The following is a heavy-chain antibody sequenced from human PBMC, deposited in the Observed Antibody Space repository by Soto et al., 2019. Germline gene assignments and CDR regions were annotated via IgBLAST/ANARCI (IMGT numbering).Heavy chain of an antibody. Sequence: QVQLVQSGSEVKKPGSSVRVSCKTSGDTFSIYTISWVRQAPGQGLEWMGRVLPFLDITSYSQRFQGRVTITADRSTTTAYMERTSLRSEDKAVYYWARDRDNSNWPNFDSWGQGTLVTVSS. CDR2: VLPFLDIT. V-gene: IGHV1-69*02. CDR3: ARDRDNSNWPNFDS. D-gene: IGHD6-13*01. J-gene: IGHJ4*02. CDR1: GDTFSIYT.